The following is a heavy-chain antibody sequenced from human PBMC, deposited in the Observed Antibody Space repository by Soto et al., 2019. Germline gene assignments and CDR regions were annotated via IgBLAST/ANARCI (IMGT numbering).Heavy chain of an antibody. V-gene: IGHV3-23*01. J-gene: IGHJ4*02. CDR1: GLTFSNYA. CDR3: AKDQGSSWYEIDY. CDR2: ISGSGGST. Sequence: EVQLLESGGGLVQPGGSLRLSCAASGLTFSNYAVTWVRQAPGKGLEWVSTISGSGGSTYYADSVKGRFTISRDNSKNTLYLQMNSLRGEDTAVFYCAKDQGSSWYEIDYWGQGTLVTVSS. D-gene: IGHD6-13*01.